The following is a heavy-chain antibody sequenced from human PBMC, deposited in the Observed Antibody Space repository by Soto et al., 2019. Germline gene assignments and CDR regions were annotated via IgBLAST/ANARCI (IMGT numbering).Heavy chain of an antibody. CDR2: IYYSGST. CDR3: ARAGYDSSGYYYWYYFDY. V-gene: IGHV4-31*03. Sequence: SETLSLTCTVSGDSISSGGYYWNWIRQHPGKGLEWIGYIYYSGSTYYNPSLKSRVTISVDTSKNQFSLKLSSVTAADTAVYYCARAGYDSSGYYYWYYFDYWGQGTLVTVSS. CDR1: GDSISSGGYY. D-gene: IGHD3-22*01. J-gene: IGHJ4*02.